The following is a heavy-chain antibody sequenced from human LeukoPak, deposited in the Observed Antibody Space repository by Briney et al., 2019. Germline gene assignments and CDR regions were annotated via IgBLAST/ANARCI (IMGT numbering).Heavy chain of an antibody. V-gene: IGHV3-30*02. Sequence: GGSLRLSCAASGFTFSSYGMHWVRQAPGKGLEWVAFIRYDGTNKYYADSVRGRFTISRDNSKNTLYLQMNSLRAEDTAVYYCAKDQAAMVLGDAFDIWGQGTMVTVSS. J-gene: IGHJ3*02. CDR3: AKDQAAMVLGDAFDI. CDR1: GFTFSSYG. D-gene: IGHD5-18*01. CDR2: IRYDGTNK.